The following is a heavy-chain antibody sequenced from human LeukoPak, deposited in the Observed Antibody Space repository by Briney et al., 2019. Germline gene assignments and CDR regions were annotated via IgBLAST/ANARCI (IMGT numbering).Heavy chain of an antibody. J-gene: IGHJ6*02. V-gene: IGHV3-48*04. CDR3: AHVAVHYYYGMDV. CDR2: ISSSSSTI. Sequence: GGSLRLSCAASGFTFSSYSMNWVRQAPGKGLEWVSYISSSSSTIYYADSVKGRFTISRDNAKNSLYLQMNSLRAEDTAVYYCAHVAVHYYYGMDVWGQGTTVTVSS. D-gene: IGHD5-12*01. CDR1: GFTFSSYS.